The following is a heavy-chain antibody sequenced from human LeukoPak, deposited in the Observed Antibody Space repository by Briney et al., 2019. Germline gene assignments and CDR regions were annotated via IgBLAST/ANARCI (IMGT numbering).Heavy chain of an antibody. Sequence: GGSLRLSCAASGFTFSSHAMSWVRQTPGKGLEWVSVISGSGGSTYYADSVKGRFTISRDNSKNTLYLQVNSLRAEDTAVYYCAKGGKWDVTPFDYWGQGTLVTVSS. V-gene: IGHV3-23*01. D-gene: IGHD1-26*01. CDR3: AKGGKWDVTPFDY. CDR2: ISGSGGST. CDR1: GFTFSSHA. J-gene: IGHJ4*02.